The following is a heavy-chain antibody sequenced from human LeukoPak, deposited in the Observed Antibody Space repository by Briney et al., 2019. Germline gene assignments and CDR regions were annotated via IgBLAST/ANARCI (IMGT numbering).Heavy chain of an antibody. Sequence: SETLSLTCAVYGGSFSAYYWTWIRQPPGKGLEWIGEINHSGSSNYNTSLRSRVTISVDTSYKQFSLRLSSVTAADTAVYYCAPRGDIEHSYVYGKWFDPWGQGTRVTVSS. D-gene: IGHD5-18*01. CDR2: INHSGSS. J-gene: IGHJ5*02. V-gene: IGHV4-34*01. CDR1: GGSFSAYY. CDR3: APRGDIEHSYVYGKWFDP.